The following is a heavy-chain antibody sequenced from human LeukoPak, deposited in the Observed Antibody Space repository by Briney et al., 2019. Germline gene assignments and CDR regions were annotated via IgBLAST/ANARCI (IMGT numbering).Heavy chain of an antibody. V-gene: IGHV4-34*01. CDR3: ARRRTASSYYYGSGSYYTY. Sequence: PGESLSLTCAVSGGSFSSYYLSWIRQPPGKGLEWVGSINHSGSTNYNPSLKRRGTISVDTSKLQFSLKLRSVTAADTAVYYCARRRTASSYYYGSGSYYTYWGQGTLVTVSS. CDR1: GGSFSSYY. CDR2: INHSGST. D-gene: IGHD3-10*01. J-gene: IGHJ4*02.